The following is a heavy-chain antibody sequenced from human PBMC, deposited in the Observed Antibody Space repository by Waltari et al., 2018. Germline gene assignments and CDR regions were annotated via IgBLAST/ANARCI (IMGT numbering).Heavy chain of an antibody. CDR3: ARHVSGYCSSTSCHSDY. Sequence: QLQLQESGPGLVKPSETLSLICTVSGGSISSSSYYWGWIRQPPGEGLEWIGSIYYSGSTYYNPYRKSRVTISVETSKNQFSLKLSSVTAADTAVYYCARHVSGYCSSTSCHSDYWGQGTLVTVSS. D-gene: IGHD2-2*01. V-gene: IGHV4-39*01. J-gene: IGHJ4*02. CDR1: GGSISSSSYY. CDR2: IYYSGST.